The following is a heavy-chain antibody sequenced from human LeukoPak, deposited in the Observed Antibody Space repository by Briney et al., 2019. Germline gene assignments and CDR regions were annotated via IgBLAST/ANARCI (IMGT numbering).Heavy chain of an antibody. CDR3: ARGGGLDV. D-gene: IGHD3-16*01. V-gene: IGHV3-7*03. Sequence: GGSLRLSCVVSEFTFSSYWMSWVRQTPGKGLEWVASINHNGNVNYYVDSVKGRFTISRDNAKNSLYLQMSNLRAEDTAVYFCARGGGLDVWGQGATVTVSS. CDR2: INHNGNVN. CDR1: EFTFSSYW. J-gene: IGHJ6*02.